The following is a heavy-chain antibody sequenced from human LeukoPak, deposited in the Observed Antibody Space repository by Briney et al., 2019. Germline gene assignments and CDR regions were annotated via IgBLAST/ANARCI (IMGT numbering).Heavy chain of an antibody. J-gene: IGHJ6*02. CDR2: ISYSGST. V-gene: IGHV4-59*08. CDR1: GGSISSYY. Sequence: SETLSLTCTVSGGSISSYYWSWIRQPPGKGLEWIGYISYSGSTNYNPSLKSRVTISADTSKNQFSLKLSSVTAADTAVYYCARGIAAAGYYYYGMDVWGQGTTVTVSS. CDR3: ARGIAAAGYYYYGMDV. D-gene: IGHD6-13*01.